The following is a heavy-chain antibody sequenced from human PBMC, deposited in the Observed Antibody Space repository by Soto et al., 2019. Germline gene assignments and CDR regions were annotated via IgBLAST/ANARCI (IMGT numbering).Heavy chain of an antibody. D-gene: IGHD3-22*01. Sequence: GGSLRLSCAASGFTFSSYAMSWVRQAPGKGLEWVSAISGSGGSTYYADSVKGRFTISRDNSKNTLYLQMNSLRAEDTAVYYCAKIHYYDSSGPTVYYFDYWGQGTLVTVSS. CDR3: AKIHYYDSSGPTVYYFDY. CDR1: GFTFSSYA. J-gene: IGHJ4*02. V-gene: IGHV3-23*01. CDR2: ISGSGGST.